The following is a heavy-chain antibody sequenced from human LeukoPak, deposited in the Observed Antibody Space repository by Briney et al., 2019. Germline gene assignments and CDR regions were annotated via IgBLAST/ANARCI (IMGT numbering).Heavy chain of an antibody. CDR3: ARHPHGGILTGNPTGAFDV. Sequence: GESLKISCQASGYRFTTYWIGWVRQMPGKGLECMGIIYPGDSDTRYNPSFQGQVTISADKSISTAYLQWSSLKASDTAMYYCARHPHGGILTGNPTGAFDVWGQGTMVTVSP. J-gene: IGHJ3*01. CDR2: IYPGDSDT. D-gene: IGHD3-9*01. V-gene: IGHV5-51*01. CDR1: GYRFTTYW.